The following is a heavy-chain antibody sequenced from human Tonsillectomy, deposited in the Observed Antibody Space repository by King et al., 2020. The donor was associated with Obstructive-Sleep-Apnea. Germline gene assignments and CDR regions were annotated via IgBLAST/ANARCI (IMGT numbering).Heavy chain of an antibody. D-gene: IGHD3-22*01. CDR3: ASSYYYDSSGYYYHDY. V-gene: IGHV4-4*02. CDR2: IYHSGST. CDR1: GGSISSSNW. J-gene: IGHJ4*02. Sequence: VQLQESGPGLVKPSGTLSLTCAVSGGSISSSNWWSWVRQPPGKGLEWIGEIYHSGSTNYNPSLKSRVTISVAKSKNQFSLKLSSVTAADTAVYYCASSYYYDSSGYYYHDYWGQGTLVTVSS.